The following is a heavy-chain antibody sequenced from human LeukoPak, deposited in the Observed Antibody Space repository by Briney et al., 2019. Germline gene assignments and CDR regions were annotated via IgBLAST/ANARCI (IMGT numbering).Heavy chain of an antibody. CDR2: ISSSSSYT. CDR1: GFTFSDYY. Sequence: GGSLRLSCAASGFTFSDYYMSWIRQDPGKGLEWVSYISSSSSYTNYADSVKGRFTISRDNAKNSLYPQMNSLRAEDTAVYYCARVGPRTYDSSGYFDYWGQGTLVTVSS. J-gene: IGHJ4*02. CDR3: ARVGPRTYDSSGYFDY. D-gene: IGHD3-22*01. V-gene: IGHV3-11*05.